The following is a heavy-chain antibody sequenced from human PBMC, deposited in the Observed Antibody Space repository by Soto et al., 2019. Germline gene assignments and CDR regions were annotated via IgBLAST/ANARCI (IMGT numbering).Heavy chain of an antibody. V-gene: IGHV1-8*01. CDR3: ARGIKDGDYSRWFDP. CDR1: GYTFTSYD. Sequence: QVQLVQSGAEVKKPGASVKVSCKASGYTFTSYDINWVRQATGQGFEYLGWMNPNSGNTGYVKKFQGRVTMTRDTSKSTAYMELSSLGTEDTAVYYCARGIKDGDYSRWFDPWGPGNLVNVSS. J-gene: IGHJ5*02. D-gene: IGHD4-17*01. CDR2: MNPNSGNT.